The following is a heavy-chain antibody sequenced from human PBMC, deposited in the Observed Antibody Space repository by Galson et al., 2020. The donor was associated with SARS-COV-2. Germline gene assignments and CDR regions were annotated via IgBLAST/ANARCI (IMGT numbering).Heavy chain of an antibody. CDR1: GGSISSYY. Sequence: SETLSLTCTVSGGSISSYYWSWIRQPPGKGLEWIGYIYYSGSTNYNPSLKSRVTISVDTSKNQFSLKLSSVTAADTAVYYCARVVLEAWWLGYFDYWGQGTLVTVSS. J-gene: IGHJ4*02. V-gene: IGHV4-59*01. CDR2: IYYSGST. D-gene: IGHD2-15*01. CDR3: ARVVLEAWWLGYFDY.